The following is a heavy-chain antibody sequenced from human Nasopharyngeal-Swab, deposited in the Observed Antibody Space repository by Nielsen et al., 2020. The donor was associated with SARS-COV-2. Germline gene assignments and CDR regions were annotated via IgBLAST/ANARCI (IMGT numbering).Heavy chain of an antibody. Sequence: SLKISCAASGFTFDDYAMHWVRQAPGKGLEWVSGISWNSGSIGYADSVKGRFTISRDSAKNSLYLQMNSLRAEDTALYYCAKDGSGSYYFDYWGQGTLVTVSS. CDR1: GFTFDDYA. V-gene: IGHV3-9*01. J-gene: IGHJ4*02. D-gene: IGHD1-26*01. CDR3: AKDGSGSYYFDY. CDR2: ISWNSGSI.